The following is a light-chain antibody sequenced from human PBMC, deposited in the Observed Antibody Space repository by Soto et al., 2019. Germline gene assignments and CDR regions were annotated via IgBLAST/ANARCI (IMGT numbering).Light chain of an antibody. CDR2: DAS. Sequence: GDKVTITCRASQTISFWLAWYQQKPGKAPKLLIYDASSLESGGPSRFRGSGSGTEFTLTISSLQPDDFATYYCQQYHSSPYTFGQGTKLEIQ. CDR3: QQYHSSPYT. J-gene: IGKJ2*01. CDR1: QTISFW. V-gene: IGKV1-5*01.